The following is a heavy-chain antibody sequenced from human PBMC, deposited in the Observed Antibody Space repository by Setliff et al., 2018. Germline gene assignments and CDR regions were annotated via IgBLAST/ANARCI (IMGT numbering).Heavy chain of an antibody. Sequence: KASETLSLTCTVSGGSISSHLWSWIRQSPGKGLEWIGYMYASGTTDYNPSLESRVAILADTSKNHFSLKLSSVTAADTAVYYCARGGYSDGGHYLFFQYWGQGTLVTVSS. CDR1: GGSISSHL. V-gene: IGHV4-59*11. CDR2: MYASGTT. J-gene: IGHJ1*01. CDR3: ARGGYSDGGHYLFFQY. D-gene: IGHD3-22*01.